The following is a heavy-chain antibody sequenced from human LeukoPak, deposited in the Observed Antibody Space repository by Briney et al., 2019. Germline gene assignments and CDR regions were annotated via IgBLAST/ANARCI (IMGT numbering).Heavy chain of an antibody. Sequence: SETLSLTCTVSGGSISSSSYYWSWIRQPPGKGLEWIGYIYYSGSTNYNPSLKSRVTISVDTSKNQFSLKLSSVTAADTAVYYCARGRPFDPWGQGTLVTVSS. CDR3: ARGRPFDP. CDR2: IYYSGST. J-gene: IGHJ5*02. V-gene: IGHV4-61*05. CDR1: GGSISSSSYY.